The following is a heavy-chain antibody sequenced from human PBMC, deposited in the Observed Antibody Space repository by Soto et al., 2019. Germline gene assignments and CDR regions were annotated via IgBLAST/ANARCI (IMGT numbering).Heavy chain of an antibody. J-gene: IGHJ4*02. D-gene: IGHD1-26*01. Sequence: GGSLRLSCAASGFTFSDYYMSWIRQAPGKGLEWVSYISSSSSYTNYADSVKGRFTISRDNAKNSLYLQMNSLRAEDTAVYYCARTEVGAYFDYWGQGTLVTVSS. CDR3: ARTEVGAYFDY. CDR2: ISSSSSYT. V-gene: IGHV3-11*06. CDR1: GFTFSDYY.